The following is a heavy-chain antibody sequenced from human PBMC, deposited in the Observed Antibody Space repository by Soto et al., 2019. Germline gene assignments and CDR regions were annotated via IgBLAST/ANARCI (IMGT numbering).Heavy chain of an antibody. V-gene: IGHV1-3*01. CDR1: GYIFSTYS. CDR2: INAGKDQT. D-gene: IGHD2-15*01. Sequence: QVQLVQSGAEVKKPGASVRLSCKASGYIFSTYSMHWVRQAPGQGLEWVGGINAGKDQTKYSQRFRGRVTISRDTSASTAYMEMSSLRSEDTAVYYCARLGCSGGSCYSSIALMDVWGKGTTVTVSP. CDR3: ARLGCSGGSCYSSIALMDV. J-gene: IGHJ6*04.